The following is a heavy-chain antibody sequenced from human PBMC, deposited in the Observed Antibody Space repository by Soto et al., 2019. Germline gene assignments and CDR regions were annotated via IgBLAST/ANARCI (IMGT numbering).Heavy chain of an antibody. CDR1: GGSISSGGYY. CDR2: IYNSGAT. Sequence: QVQLQESGPGLVKPSQTLSLTCTVSGGSISSGGYYWSWIRQHPGKGLEWIGYIYNSGATYSNPSLKSRVTISIDTSKNQFSLKLTSVTAADTAVYYCARRSALLVDYLGQGTLVTVSS. J-gene: IGHJ4*02. V-gene: IGHV4-31*03. CDR3: ARRSALLVDY.